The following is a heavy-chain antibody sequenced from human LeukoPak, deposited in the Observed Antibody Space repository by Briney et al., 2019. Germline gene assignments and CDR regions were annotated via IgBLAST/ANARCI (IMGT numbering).Heavy chain of an antibody. CDR2: IYASGST. CDR1: GGSISNYY. D-gene: IGHD2/OR15-2a*01. CDR3: ARDFYGDDGHHPFDY. J-gene: IGHJ4*02. V-gene: IGHV4-4*07. Sequence: SETLSLTCSVSGGSISNYYWNWLRQAAGKGLEWIGRIYASGSTNYNPSLKSRVTISMDKSKNHFSLILKSVTAADTALYYCARDFYGDDGHHPFDYWGQGIQVTVSS.